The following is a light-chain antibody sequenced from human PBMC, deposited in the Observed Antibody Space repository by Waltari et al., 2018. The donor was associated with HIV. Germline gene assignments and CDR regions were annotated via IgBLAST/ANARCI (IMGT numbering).Light chain of an antibody. CDR3: QQYYSTPYT. V-gene: IGKV4-1*01. CDR1: QSVLYSSNNKNY. CDR2: WAS. J-gene: IGKJ2*01. Sequence: DIVMTPSPDSLVVSLGERATLICKSSQSVLYSSNNKNYLAWYQQKPGQPPKLLIYWASTRESGVPDRFSGSGSGTDFTLTINSLQAEDVAVYYCQQYYSTPYTFGQGTKLEIK.